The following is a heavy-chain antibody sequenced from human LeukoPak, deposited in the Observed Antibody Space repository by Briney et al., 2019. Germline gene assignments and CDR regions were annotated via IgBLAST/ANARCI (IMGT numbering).Heavy chain of an antibody. CDR3: ARDGSSGWYGDFDY. CDR2: ISSSSSYI. Sequence: PGGSLRLSCAASGFTFSNAWMSWVRQAPGEGLEWVSSISSSSSYIYYADSVKGRFTISRDNAKNSLYLQMNSLRAGDTAVYYCARDGSSGWYGDFDYWGQGALVTVSS. V-gene: IGHV3-21*01. CDR1: GFTFSNAW. J-gene: IGHJ4*02. D-gene: IGHD6-19*01.